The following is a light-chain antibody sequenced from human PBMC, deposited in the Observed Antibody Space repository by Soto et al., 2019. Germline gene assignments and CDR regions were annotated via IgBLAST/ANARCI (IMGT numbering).Light chain of an antibody. CDR1: SSDIGTYHY. J-gene: IGLJ2*01. CDR3: SSYTDSSTVI. CDR2: DVN. Sequence: QSALTQPASVSGSPGQLITISCTGTSSDIGTYHYVSWYQQYPGKAPKLIIFDVNSRPSGVSERFPGSKSGNTASLAVSGPQAEDEADYYCSSYTDSSTVIFGGGTKLTVL. V-gene: IGLV2-14*03.